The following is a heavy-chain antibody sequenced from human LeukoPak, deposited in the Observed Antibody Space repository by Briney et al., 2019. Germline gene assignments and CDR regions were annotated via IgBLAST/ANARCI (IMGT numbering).Heavy chain of an antibody. J-gene: IGHJ5*02. Sequence: ASVKVSCKASGYTFTGYYMHWVRQAPGQGLEWMGWINPNSGGTNYAQKFQGRVTMTRDTSISTAYVELSRLRSDDTAVYYCARDDIMWYYYDSSGYFGWFDPWGQGTLVTVSS. CDR1: GYTFTGYY. CDR2: INPNSGGT. D-gene: IGHD3-22*01. V-gene: IGHV1-2*02. CDR3: ARDDIMWYYYDSSGYFGWFDP.